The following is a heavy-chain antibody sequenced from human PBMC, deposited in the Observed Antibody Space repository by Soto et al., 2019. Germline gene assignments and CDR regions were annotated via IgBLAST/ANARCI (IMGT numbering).Heavy chain of an antibody. V-gene: IGHV3-23*01. Sequence: SLRLSCAASGFTFRDYAMSWVRQAPGKGLEWVSTITNSGVDTYYADSVRGRFTISRDNSKNTLHLQMDSLGAGDTALYYCVGYSSYSAKKFYYWGQGTLVTVAS. CDR3: VGYSSYSAKKFYY. CDR2: ITNSGVDT. CDR1: GFTFRDYA. D-gene: IGHD1-1*01. J-gene: IGHJ4*02.